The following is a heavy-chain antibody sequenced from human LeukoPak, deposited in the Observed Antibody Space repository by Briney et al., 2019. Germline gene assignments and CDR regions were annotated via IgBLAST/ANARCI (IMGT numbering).Heavy chain of an antibody. CDR3: AKDFVVVPGLVNYFDY. J-gene: IGHJ4*02. D-gene: IGHD2-2*01. CDR1: GFTFSSYA. CDR2: ISYDGSNK. Sequence: GGSLRLSCAASGFTFSSYAMHWVRQAPGKGLEWVAVISYDGSNKYYADSVKGRFTISRDNSKNTLYLRMKSLRAEDTAVYYCAKDFVVVPGLVNYFDYWGQGTLVTVSS. V-gene: IGHV3-30*04.